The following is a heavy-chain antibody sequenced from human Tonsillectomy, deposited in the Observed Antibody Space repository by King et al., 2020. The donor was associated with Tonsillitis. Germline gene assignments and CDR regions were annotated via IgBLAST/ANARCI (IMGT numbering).Heavy chain of an antibody. CDR2: ISGSGGST. CDR3: AKDGMTTVTYHYFDY. J-gene: IGHJ4*02. D-gene: IGHD4-17*01. CDR1: GFTFSNYI. V-gene: IGHV3-23*04. Sequence: VQLVESGGGLVQPGGSLRLSCAASGFTFSNYIMSWVRQAPGKGLEWVSAISGSGGSTYYADSVKGRFTISRDNSKNTLYLQMNSLRAEDTAIYYCAKDGMTTVTYHYFDYWGQGTLATVSS.